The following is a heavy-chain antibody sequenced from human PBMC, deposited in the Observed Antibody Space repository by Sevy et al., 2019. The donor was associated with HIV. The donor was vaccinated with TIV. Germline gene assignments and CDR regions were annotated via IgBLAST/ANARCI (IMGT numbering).Heavy chain of an antibody. Sequence: GGFLRLSCAASGFTFDDYAMHWVRQAPGKGLEWVSGISWNSGSIGYADSVKGRFTISRDNAKNSLYLQMNSLRAEDTALYYCATGGTYYYDSSGYSYWGQGTLVTVSS. D-gene: IGHD3-22*01. CDR2: ISWNSGSI. CDR3: ATGGTYYYDSSGYSY. J-gene: IGHJ4*02. V-gene: IGHV3-9*01. CDR1: GFTFDDYA.